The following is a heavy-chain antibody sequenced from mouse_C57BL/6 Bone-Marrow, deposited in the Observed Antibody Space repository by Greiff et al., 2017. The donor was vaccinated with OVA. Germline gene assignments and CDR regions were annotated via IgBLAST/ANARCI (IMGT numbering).Heavy chain of an antibody. CDR1: YFAFMASA. V-gene: IGHV1-49*01. CDR2: FTMYSDAT. Sequence: LQQSGAELVRPGSSVKLSCKDSYFAFMASAMHWVKQRPGHGLEWIGYFTMYSDATEYSENFKDKATLTANTSSSTAYMKLSCLTSEDSAVYYCASDNCLAYWGQGTLVTVSA. CDR3: ASDNCLAY. J-gene: IGHJ3*01.